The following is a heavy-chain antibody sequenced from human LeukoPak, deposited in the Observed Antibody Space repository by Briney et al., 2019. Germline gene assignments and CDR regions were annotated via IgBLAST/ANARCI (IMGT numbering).Heavy chain of an antibody. D-gene: IGHD6-13*01. CDR3: VRHGLGSSWFGFDY. CDR1: GYTFTGYW. CDR2: ISPGDSDT. J-gene: IGHJ4*02. Sequence: GESLKISCKSSGYTFTGYWIGWVRQMPGKGLEWMGIISPGDSDTRYSPSFQGQVTMSADKSINTAYLQWGSLKASDSAMYYCVRHGLGSSWFGFDYWGQGTLVTVSS. V-gene: IGHV5-51*01.